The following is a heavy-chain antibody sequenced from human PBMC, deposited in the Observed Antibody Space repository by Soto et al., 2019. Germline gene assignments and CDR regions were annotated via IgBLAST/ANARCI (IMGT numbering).Heavy chain of an antibody. CDR2: IYHSGST. CDR1: GDSINNRSYY. Sequence: SETLSLTCTVTGDSINNRSYYWGWIRQPPGKGLEWIGSIYHSGSTYNNPSLKSRVSMSVDTSKNQFSLKLRSVTAADTALYYCARQRTSVVTQAYFDSWGQGSLVTVS. J-gene: IGHJ4*02. CDR3: ARQRTSVVTQAYFDS. V-gene: IGHV4-39*01. D-gene: IGHD2-21*02.